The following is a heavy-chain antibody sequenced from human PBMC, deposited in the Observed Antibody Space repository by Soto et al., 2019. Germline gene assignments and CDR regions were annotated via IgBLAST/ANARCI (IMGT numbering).Heavy chain of an antibody. J-gene: IGHJ6*03. CDR1: GYTFTSYD. Sequence: GASVKVSCKASGYTFTSYDINWVRQATGQGLEWMGWMNPNSGNTGYAQKFQGRVTMTRNTSISTAYMELSSLRSEDTAVYYCAREGRQLGHLGPVSHYMDVWGKGTTVTVSS. D-gene: IGHD6-6*01. CDR3: AREGRQLGHLGPVSHYMDV. CDR2: MNPNSGNT. V-gene: IGHV1-8*01.